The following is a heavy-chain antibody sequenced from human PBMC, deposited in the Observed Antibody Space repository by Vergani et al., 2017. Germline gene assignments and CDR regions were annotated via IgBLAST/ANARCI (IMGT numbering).Heavy chain of an antibody. Sequence: QVQLVQSGAEVKKPGASVKVSCKASGGTFSSYAISWVRQAPGQGLEWMGRIIPILGIANYAQKFQGRVTITADKSTSTAYMELRSLRSDDTAVYYCARWGRRDVWSDYYTVGRSDSYWGQGTLVTVSS. CDR3: ARWGRRDVWSDYYTVGRSDSY. D-gene: IGHD3-3*01. CDR1: GGTFSSYA. CDR2: IIPILGIA. V-gene: IGHV1-69*04. J-gene: IGHJ4*02.